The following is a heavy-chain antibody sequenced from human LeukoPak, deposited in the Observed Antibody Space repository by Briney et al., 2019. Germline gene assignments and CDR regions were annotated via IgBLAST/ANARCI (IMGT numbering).Heavy chain of an antibody. CDR2: TYYRAKWYS. J-gene: IGHJ3*02. Sequence: SQTLSLTCAISGDSVSTNSAAWNWIRQSPSRGLEWLGRTYYRAKWYSDYAVSVKSRININPDTSRNQFSLQLNSVTPEDTAVYYCARDARDAFDMWGQGTMVTVSS. CDR3: ARDARDAFDM. V-gene: IGHV6-1*01. CDR1: GDSVSTNSAA.